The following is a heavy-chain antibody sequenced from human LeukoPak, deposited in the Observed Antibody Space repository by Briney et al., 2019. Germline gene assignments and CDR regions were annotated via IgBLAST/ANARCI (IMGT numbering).Heavy chain of an antibody. CDR1: GGSISSNY. Sequence: SETLSLTCTVSGGSISSNYWSWIRQPPGKGVEWMGYIYYSGSTIYNPSLKSRVTISVDTSKNQFSLKLSSVTAADPAVYYCAKGGGSRITIFGVVINDFDYWGQGTLVAVSS. CDR2: IYYSGST. J-gene: IGHJ4*02. D-gene: IGHD3-3*01. V-gene: IGHV4-59*01. CDR3: AKGGGSRITIFGVVINDFDY.